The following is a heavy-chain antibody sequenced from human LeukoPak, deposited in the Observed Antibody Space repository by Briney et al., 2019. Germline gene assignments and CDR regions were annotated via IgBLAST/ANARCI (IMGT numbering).Heavy chain of an antibody. CDR2: INPNSGGT. CDR1: GYTFTGYY. J-gene: IGHJ4*02. CDR3: ARDGVDTAMEFDY. D-gene: IGHD5-18*01. Sequence: ASVKVSCKASGYTFTGYYVHWVRQAPGQGLEWMGWINPNSGGTNYAQKFQGWVTMTRDTSISTAYMELSRLRSDDTAVYYCARDGVDTAMEFDYWGQGTLVTVSS. V-gene: IGHV1-2*04.